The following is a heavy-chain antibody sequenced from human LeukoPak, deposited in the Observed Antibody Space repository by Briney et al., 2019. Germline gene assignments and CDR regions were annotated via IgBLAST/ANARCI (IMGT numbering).Heavy chain of an antibody. CDR1: GYTFTSYD. CDR2: MNPNSGNT. CDR3: AREDYYDSSGYYDWFDP. V-gene: IGHV1-8*01. D-gene: IGHD3-22*01. J-gene: IGHJ5*02. Sequence: VASVKVSCKASGYTFTSYDINWVRQATGQGLEWMGWMNPNSGNTGYAQKFQGRVTMTRNTSISTAYMELSSLRSEDTAVYYCAREDYYDSSGYYDWFDPWGQGTLVTVSS.